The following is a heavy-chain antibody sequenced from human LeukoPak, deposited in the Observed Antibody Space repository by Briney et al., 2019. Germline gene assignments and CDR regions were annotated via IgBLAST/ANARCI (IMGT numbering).Heavy chain of an antibody. V-gene: IGHV3-72*01. Sequence: GGSLRLSCAASGFTFSDHYMDWVRQAPGKGLEWVGRARNKANSYTTEYAASVKGRFTISRDDSKNSLYLQMNSLKTEDTAVYYCSRGVIKNYYYYYGMDVWGQGTTVTVSS. D-gene: IGHD3-10*01. CDR1: GFTFSDHY. CDR2: ARNKANSYTT. J-gene: IGHJ6*02. CDR3: SRGVIKNYYYYYGMDV.